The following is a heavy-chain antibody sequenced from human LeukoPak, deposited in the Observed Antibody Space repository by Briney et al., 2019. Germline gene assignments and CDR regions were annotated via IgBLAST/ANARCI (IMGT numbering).Heavy chain of an antibody. J-gene: IGHJ4*02. CDR3: AKGLGFFPRFYDFDY. D-gene: IGHD3-3*01. V-gene: IGHV3-30*02. CDR1: GFTFSSYG. Sequence: PGGSLRLSCAASGFTFSSYGMHWVRQAPGKGLEWVAFIRYDGSNKYYADSVKGRFTIFRDNSKNTLYLQMNSLRAEDTAVYYCAKGLGFFPRFYDFDYWGQGTLVTVSS. CDR2: IRYDGSNK.